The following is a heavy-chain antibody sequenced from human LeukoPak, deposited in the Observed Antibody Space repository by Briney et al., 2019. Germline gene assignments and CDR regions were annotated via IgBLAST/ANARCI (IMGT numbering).Heavy chain of an antibody. V-gene: IGHV3-48*01. Sequence: GGSLRLSCAASGFTFSSYSMNWVRQAPGKGLEWVSYISSSSSTIYYADSVKGRFTISRDNAKNSLYLQMNSLRAEDMASYYCAKGYQLLSTPTFDYWGQGTLVTVSS. D-gene: IGHD2-2*01. CDR2: ISSSSSTI. CDR1: GFTFSSYS. CDR3: AKGYQLLSTPTFDY. J-gene: IGHJ4*02.